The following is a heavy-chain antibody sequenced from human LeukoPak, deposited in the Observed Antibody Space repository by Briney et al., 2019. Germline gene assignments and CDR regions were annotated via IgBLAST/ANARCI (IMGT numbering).Heavy chain of an antibody. Sequence: PGRSLRLSCAASGFTFSSYGMHWVRQAPGKGLEWVAVIWYDGSNKYYADSVKGRFTISRDNAKNSLYLQMNSPRAEDTAVYYCARDNENDSSGYVPDAFDIWGQGTMVTVSS. J-gene: IGHJ3*02. D-gene: IGHD3-22*01. V-gene: IGHV3-33*01. CDR2: IWYDGSNK. CDR1: GFTFSSYG. CDR3: ARDNENDSSGYVPDAFDI.